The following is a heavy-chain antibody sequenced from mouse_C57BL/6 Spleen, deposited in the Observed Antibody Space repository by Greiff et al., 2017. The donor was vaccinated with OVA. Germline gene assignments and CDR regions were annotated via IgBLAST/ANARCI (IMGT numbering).Heavy chain of an antibody. Sequence: VQLQQSGPELVKPGASVKISCKASGYTFTDYYMNWVKQSHGKSLEWIGDINPNNGGTSYNQKFKGKATLTVDKSSSTAYMELRSLTSEDSAVYYCAEGQYYFDDWGQGTTLTVSS. CDR1: GYTFTDYY. J-gene: IGHJ2*01. V-gene: IGHV1-26*01. CDR3: AEGQYYFDD. CDR2: INPNNGGT. D-gene: IGHD3-3*01.